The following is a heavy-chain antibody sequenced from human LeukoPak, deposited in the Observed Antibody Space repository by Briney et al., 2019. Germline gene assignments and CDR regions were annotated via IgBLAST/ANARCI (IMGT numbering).Heavy chain of an antibody. V-gene: IGHV4-31*03. CDR2: IYYSGST. CDR1: GGSISSGGYY. Sequence: SETLSLTCTVSGGSISSGGYYWGWIRQHPGKGLEWIGYIYYSGSTSYNPSLKSRVTISIDTSKNQFSLKLSSVTAADTAVYYCARDGGYGSGTYRFDYWGQGTLVTVSS. D-gene: IGHD3-10*01. CDR3: ARDGGYGSGTYRFDY. J-gene: IGHJ4*02.